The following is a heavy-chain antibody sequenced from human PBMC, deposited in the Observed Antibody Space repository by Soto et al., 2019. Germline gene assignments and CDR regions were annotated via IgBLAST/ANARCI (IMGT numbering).Heavy chain of an antibody. CDR2: IIPIFGTA. V-gene: IGHV1-69*01. D-gene: IGHD3-22*01. Sequence: QVQLVQSGAEVKKPGSSVKVSCKASGGTFSSYAISWVRQAPGQGLEWMGGIIPIFGTANYAQKIQGRVTITADESTSTAYMELSSLRSEDTAVYYCARSGGYYDSRSDWFDPWGQGTLVTVSS. CDR1: GGTFSSYA. J-gene: IGHJ5*02. CDR3: ARSGGYYDSRSDWFDP.